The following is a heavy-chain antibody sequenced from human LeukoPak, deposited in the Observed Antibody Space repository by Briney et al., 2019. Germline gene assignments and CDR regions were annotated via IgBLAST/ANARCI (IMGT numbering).Heavy chain of an antibody. D-gene: IGHD3-22*01. CDR1: GFTFSSYW. V-gene: IGHV3-74*01. Sequence: GGSLRLSCAASGFTFSSYWMHWVRQAPGKGLVWVSRINSDGSSTNYADSVKGRFTVSRDNAKNTLYLQVNSLRAEDTAVYFCARGTNYYDSTGMSDWGQGTLVTVSS. J-gene: IGHJ4*02. CDR2: INSDGSST. CDR3: ARGTNYYDSTGMSD.